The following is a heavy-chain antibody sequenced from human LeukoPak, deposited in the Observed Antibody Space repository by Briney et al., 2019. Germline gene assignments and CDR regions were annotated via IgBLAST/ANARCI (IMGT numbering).Heavy chain of an antibody. Sequence: GGSLRLSCAASGFTFSSYGMHWVRQAPGKGLEWVAVIWYDGSNKYYADSVKGRFTISRDNSKNTLYLQMNSLRAEDTAVYYCAKDPSRYSSSWYRTPHYYYGMDVWGQGTTVTVSS. CDR1: GFTFSSYG. J-gene: IGHJ6*02. CDR3: AKDPSRYSSSWYRTPHYYYGMDV. CDR2: IWYDGSNK. D-gene: IGHD6-13*01. V-gene: IGHV3-33*06.